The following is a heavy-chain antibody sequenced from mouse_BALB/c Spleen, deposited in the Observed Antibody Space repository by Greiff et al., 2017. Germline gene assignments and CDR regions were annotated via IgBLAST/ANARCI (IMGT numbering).Heavy chain of an antibody. CDR2: IYPGSGST. J-gene: IGHJ2*01. CDR1: GYTFTSYW. V-gene: IGHV1S22*01. D-gene: IGHD2-3*01. Sequence: LQQPGSELVRPGASVKLSCKASGYTFTSYWMHWVKQRPGQGLEWIGNIYPGSGSTNYDEKFKSKATLTVVTSSSTAYMQLSSLTSEDSAVYYCTRWLLPYFDYWGQGTTLTVSS. CDR3: TRWLLPYFDY.